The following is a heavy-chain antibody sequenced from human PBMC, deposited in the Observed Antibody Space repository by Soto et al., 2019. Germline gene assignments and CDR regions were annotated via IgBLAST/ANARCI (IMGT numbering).Heavy chain of an antibody. CDR3: AREGNGVYDYVWGSYRPRHDAFDI. V-gene: IGHV3-53*01. D-gene: IGHD3-16*02. J-gene: IGHJ3*02. CDR1: GFNVSSNY. CDR2: IYSGGST. Sequence: GGSLRLSCAASGFNVSSNYMSWVRQAPGKGLEWVSVIYSGGSTYYADSVKGRFTISRDNSKNTLYLQMNSLRAEDTAVYYCAREGNGVYDYVWGSYRPRHDAFDIWGQGTMVTVSS.